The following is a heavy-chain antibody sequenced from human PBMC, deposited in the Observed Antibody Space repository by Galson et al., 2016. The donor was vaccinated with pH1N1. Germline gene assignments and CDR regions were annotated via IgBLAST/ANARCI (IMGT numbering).Heavy chain of an antibody. V-gene: IGHV3-23*01. CDR2: ISGSGGST. CDR3: AKDIGYCSSTSCQYYYYYGMDV. J-gene: IGHJ6*02. D-gene: IGHD2-2*01. Sequence: LRLSCAASGFTFSSYAMSWVRQAPGKGLEWVSAISGSGGSTYYADSVKGRFTISRDNSKNTLYLQMNSLRAEDTAVYYYAKDIGYCSSTSCQYYYYYGMDVWGQGTTVTVSS. CDR1: GFTFSSYA.